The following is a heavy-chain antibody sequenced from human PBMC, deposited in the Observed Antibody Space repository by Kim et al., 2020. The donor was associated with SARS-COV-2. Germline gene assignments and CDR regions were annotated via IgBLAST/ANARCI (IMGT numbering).Heavy chain of an antibody. CDR3: ARPHRYCTNGVCYLDY. CDR2: INPSGGST. Sequence: ASVKVSCKASGYTFTSYYMHWVRQAPGQGLEWMGIINPSGGSTSYAQKFQGRVTMTRDTSTSTVYMELSSLRSEDTAVYYCARPHRYCTNGVCYLDYWGQGTLVTVSS. V-gene: IGHV1-46*01. J-gene: IGHJ4*02. D-gene: IGHD2-8*01. CDR1: GYTFTSYY.